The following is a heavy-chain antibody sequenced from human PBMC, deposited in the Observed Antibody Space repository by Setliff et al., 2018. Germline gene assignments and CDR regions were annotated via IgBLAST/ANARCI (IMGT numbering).Heavy chain of an antibody. CDR3: ARVSTYSSSWYYYYYGMDV. CDR2: IYYSGST. D-gene: IGHD6-13*01. J-gene: IGHJ6*02. CDR1: GGSISSSTYY. V-gene: IGHV4-39*07. Sequence: LSLTCTVSGGSISSSTYYWGWIRQPPGKGLEWIGTIYYSGSTYYNPSLKSRVTISVDTSKNQFSLKLSSVTAADTAVYYCARVSTYSSSWYYYYYGMDVWGQGTTGTVSS.